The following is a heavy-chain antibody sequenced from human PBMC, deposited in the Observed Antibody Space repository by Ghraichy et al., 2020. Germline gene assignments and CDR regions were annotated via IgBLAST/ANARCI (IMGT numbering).Heavy chain of an antibody. CDR3: ARAGGGYYETQFETFRHPKPKFDS. D-gene: IGHD3-22*01. CDR1: GYSISSGYY. J-gene: IGHJ4*02. CDR2: MSNRGNF. V-gene: IGHV4-38-2*01. Sequence: SETLSLTCAVSGYSISSGYYWGWIRQTPGKGLEWIGTMSNRGNFYYNPSLESRVTMSLDMSRNRFSLRLTSLTAADTAVYYCARAGGGYYETQFETFRHPKPKFDSWSQGTLVTVSS.